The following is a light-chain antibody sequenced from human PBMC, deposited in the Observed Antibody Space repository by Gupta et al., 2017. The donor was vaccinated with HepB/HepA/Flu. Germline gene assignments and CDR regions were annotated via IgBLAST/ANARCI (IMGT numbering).Light chain of an antibody. CDR1: RADIGGFNA. CDR2: DVT. CDR3: SSYKSGITLLV. V-gene: IGLV2-14*03. J-gene: IGLJ2*01. Sequence: QYALPQPPSVSGAPGQSIAISGTGSRADIGGFNAVSWYQQYPGRAPKLLIYDVTNRPSGVSYRFSGSKSGNSASLTISGLQPEDDADYYCSSYKSGITLLVFGGGTKVTVL.